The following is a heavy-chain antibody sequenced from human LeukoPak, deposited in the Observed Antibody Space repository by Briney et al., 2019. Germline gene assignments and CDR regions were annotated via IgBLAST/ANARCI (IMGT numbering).Heavy chain of an antibody. CDR2: IYYSGST. Sequence: PSETLSLTCTVSGGSISSSSYYWGWIRQPPGKGLGWIGSIYYSGSTYYNPSLKSRVTISVDTSKNQFSLKLSSVTAADTAVYYCASLLGPDAFDIWGQGTMVTVSS. CDR3: ASLLGPDAFDI. D-gene: IGHD3-10*01. CDR1: GGSISSSSYY. V-gene: IGHV4-39*07. J-gene: IGHJ3*02.